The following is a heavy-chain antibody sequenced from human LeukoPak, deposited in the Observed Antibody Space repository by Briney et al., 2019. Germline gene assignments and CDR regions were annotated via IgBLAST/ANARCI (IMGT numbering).Heavy chain of an antibody. J-gene: IGHJ3*02. CDR1: GYTFTSYA. CDR2: VNTNTGNP. Sequence: ASVKVSCKASGYTFTSYAMNWVRQAPGQGLEWMGWVNTNTGNPTYAQGFTGRFVFSLDTSVSTAYLQISSLKAEDTAVYYCARATGYYYGSGSYYTPHAFDIWGQGTMVTVSS. V-gene: IGHV7-4-1*02. CDR3: ARATGYYYGSGSYYTPHAFDI. D-gene: IGHD3-10*01.